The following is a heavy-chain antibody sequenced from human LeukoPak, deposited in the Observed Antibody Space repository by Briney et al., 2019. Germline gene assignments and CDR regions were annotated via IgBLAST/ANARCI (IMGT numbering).Heavy chain of an antibody. Sequence: PGGSLRLSCAASGFTVSSNYMSWVRQAPGKGLEWVSVIYSGGSTYYADSVKGRFTISRDNSKNTLYLQMNSLRAGDTAVYYCARQAVARPFDLWGQGTMVAVSS. J-gene: IGHJ3*01. CDR2: IYSGGST. CDR1: GFTVSSNY. CDR3: ARQAVARPFDL. V-gene: IGHV3-66*04.